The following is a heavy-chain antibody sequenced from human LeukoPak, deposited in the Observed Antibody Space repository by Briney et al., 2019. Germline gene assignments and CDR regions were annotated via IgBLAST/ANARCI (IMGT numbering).Heavy chain of an antibody. V-gene: IGHV3-48*03. CDR3: ARDRFPMGY. CDR2: ISSSGSTI. D-gene: IGHD3-10*01. CDR1: GFTFSSYE. J-gene: IGHJ4*02. Sequence: GGSLRLSCATSGFTFSSYEMNWVRQAPGKGLEWVSYISSSGSTIYYADSVKGRFTISRDNAKNSLYLQMNSLRAEDTAVYYCARDRFPMGYWGQGTLVTVSS.